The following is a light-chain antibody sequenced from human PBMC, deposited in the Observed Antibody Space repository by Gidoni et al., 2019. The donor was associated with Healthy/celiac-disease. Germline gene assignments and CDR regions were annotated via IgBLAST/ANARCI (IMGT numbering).Light chain of an antibody. J-gene: IGKJ1*01. Sequence: IQLTQSPSSLSASVGDRVTIPCRASQGISSFLAWYQQKPGKAPQLLIYAASTLQSGVPSRFSGSGSGTDFTLTISSLQPEDFATYYCQQLNSYPWTFGQXTKVEIK. CDR1: QGISSF. V-gene: IGKV1-9*01. CDR2: AAS. CDR3: QQLNSYPWT.